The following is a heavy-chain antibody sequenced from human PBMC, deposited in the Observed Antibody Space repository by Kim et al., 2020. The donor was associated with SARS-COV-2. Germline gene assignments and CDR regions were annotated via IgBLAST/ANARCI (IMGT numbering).Heavy chain of an antibody. CDR2: IYSGGST. D-gene: IGHD2-15*01. V-gene: IGHV3-53*01. CDR3: ARDRGHRCSGGSCYLSAFDI. J-gene: IGHJ3*02. CDR1: GFTVSSNY. Sequence: GGSLRLSCAASGFTVSSNYMSWVRQAPGKGLEWVSVIYSGGSTYYADSVKGRFTISRDNSKNTLYLQMNSLRAADTAVYYCARDRGHRCSGGSCYLSAFDIWGQGTMVTVSS.